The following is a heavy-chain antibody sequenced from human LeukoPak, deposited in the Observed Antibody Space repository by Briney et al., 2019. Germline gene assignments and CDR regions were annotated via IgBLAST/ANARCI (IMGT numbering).Heavy chain of an antibody. CDR2: INSDGSST. Sequence: LGGSLRLSCAASGFTFSSYWMHRVRQAPGKGLVWVSRINSDGSSTSYADSVKGRFTISRDNAKNTLYLQMNSLRAEDTAVYYCAGIYCSSTSCRDYWGQGTLVTVSS. CDR3: AGIYCSSTSCRDY. D-gene: IGHD2-2*01. V-gene: IGHV3-74*01. J-gene: IGHJ4*02. CDR1: GFTFSSYW.